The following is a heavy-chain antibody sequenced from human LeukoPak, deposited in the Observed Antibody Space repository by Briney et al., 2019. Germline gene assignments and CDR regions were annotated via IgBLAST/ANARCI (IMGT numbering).Heavy chain of an antibody. V-gene: IGHV3-23*01. CDR1: GFPFGTCP. J-gene: IGHJ4*02. CDR2: ITGSGDRT. CDR3: AKRPYCAGPGYHHIAY. Sequence: GSLRLSCAASGFPFGTCPMTWVRQAPGKGLEGVSTITGSGDRTYYADSVKGRFTISRDNSKNTLLLQMNSMRAEDTAVYYCAKRPYCAGPGYHHIAYWGQGTVDTLSS. D-gene: IGHD2-21*01.